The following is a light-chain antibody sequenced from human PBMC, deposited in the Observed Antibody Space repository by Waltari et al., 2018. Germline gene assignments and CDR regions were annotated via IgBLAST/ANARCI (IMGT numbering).Light chain of an antibody. V-gene: IGLV3-25*03. CDR1: ALPKQY. CDR2: KDT. J-gene: IGLJ2*01. CDR3: QSTDNSGTYVV. Sequence: SYELTQPPSVSVSPGQTARITCSGDALPKQYSFWYQQRSGQAPVVVIYKDTKRPSGIPERFSGSSSGTRVTLTISGVQAEDEADYYCQSTDNSGTYVVFGGGTKLTVL.